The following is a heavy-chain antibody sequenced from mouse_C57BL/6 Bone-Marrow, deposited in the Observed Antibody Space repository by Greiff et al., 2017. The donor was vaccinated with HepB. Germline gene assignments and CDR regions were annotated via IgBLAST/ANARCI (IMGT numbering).Heavy chain of an antibody. D-gene: IGHD1-1*01. Sequence: VQLQQSGAELARPGASVKLSCKASGYTFTSYGISWVKQRTGQGLEWIGEIYPRSGNTYYNEKFKGKATLTADKSSSTAYMELRSLTSEDSAVYFCARERAYSSSYHYYAMDYWGQGTSVTVSS. CDR3: ARERAYSSSYHYYAMDY. CDR2: IYPRSGNT. V-gene: IGHV1-81*01. J-gene: IGHJ4*01. CDR1: GYTFTSYG.